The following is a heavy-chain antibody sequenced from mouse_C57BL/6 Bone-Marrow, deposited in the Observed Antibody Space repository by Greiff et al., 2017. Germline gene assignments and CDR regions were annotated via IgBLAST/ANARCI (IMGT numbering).Heavy chain of an antibody. CDR2: IHPNSGST. J-gene: IGHJ2*01. D-gene: IGHD4-1*01. CDR1: GYTFTSYW. V-gene: IGHV1-64*01. CDR3: ARRRTGTRGVYFDY. Sequence: VQLQQSGAELVKPGASVKLSCKASGYTFTSYWMHWVKQRPGQGLEWIGMIHPNSGSTNYNEKFKSKATLTVDKSSSTAYMQLSSLTSEDSAVYYCARRRTGTRGVYFDYWGQGTTLTVSS.